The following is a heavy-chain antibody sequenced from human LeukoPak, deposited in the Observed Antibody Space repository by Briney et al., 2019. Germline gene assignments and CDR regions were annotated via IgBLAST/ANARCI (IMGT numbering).Heavy chain of an antibody. V-gene: IGHV3-9*03. Sequence: GGSLRLSCAASGFTFDDYAMHWVRQAPGKGLEWVSGISWISGSIGYADSVKGRFTISRDNAKNSLYLQMNSLRAEDMALYYCAKDISPTVTTISYFDYSGQGTLVTVSS. CDR3: AKDISPTVTTISYFDY. CDR1: GFTFDDYA. D-gene: IGHD4-17*01. CDR2: ISWISGSI. J-gene: IGHJ4*02.